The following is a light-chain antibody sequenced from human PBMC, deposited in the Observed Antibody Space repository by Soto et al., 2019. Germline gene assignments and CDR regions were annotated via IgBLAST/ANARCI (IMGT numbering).Light chain of an antibody. J-gene: IGKJ1*01. Sequence: DIQMTQSPSTLSGSVGDRVTITCRASQTISSWLAWYQQKPGKAPKLLIYKASTLKSGVPSRFSGSGSGTEFTLTNSSLQPDDFAIYYCHHYNSYSEAFGQGTKVEPK. CDR1: QTISSW. CDR2: KAS. CDR3: HHYNSYSEA. V-gene: IGKV1-5*03.